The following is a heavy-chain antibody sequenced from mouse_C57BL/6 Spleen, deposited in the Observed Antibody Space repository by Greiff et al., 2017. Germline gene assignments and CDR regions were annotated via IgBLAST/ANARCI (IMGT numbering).Heavy chain of an antibody. CDR1: GYTFTDYE. Sequence: QVQLQQSGAELVRPGASVTLSCKASGYTFTDYEMHWVKQTPVHGLEWIGAIDPETGGTAYNQKFKGKAILTADKSSSTAYMELRSLTSEDSAVYYCTRWGVITTPYWGQGTLVTVSA. V-gene: IGHV1-15*01. J-gene: IGHJ3*01. CDR2: IDPETGGT. CDR3: TRWGVITTPY. D-gene: IGHD1-1*01.